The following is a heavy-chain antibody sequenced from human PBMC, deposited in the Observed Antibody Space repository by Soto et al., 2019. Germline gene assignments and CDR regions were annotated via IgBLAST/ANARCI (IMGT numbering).Heavy chain of an antibody. V-gene: IGHV4-59*08. CDR3: VSHGTGDLHGLVDV. Sequence: QVQLQQSGPGLVKPSETLSLTCTVSSGPSRSHNWGWIRQPPGGGLEWIGYIYYTGYTSYNPPLSTRVTISACTAIIDISRTLWYVSAADTAVFYCVSHGTGDLHGLVDVWGQGTRVSVSS. CDR1: SGPSRSHN. D-gene: IGHD3-10*01. CDR2: IYYTGYT. J-gene: IGHJ6*02.